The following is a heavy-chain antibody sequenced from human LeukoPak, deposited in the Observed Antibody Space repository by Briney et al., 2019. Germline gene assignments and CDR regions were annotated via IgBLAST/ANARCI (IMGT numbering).Heavy chain of an antibody. CDR1: GGTFSSYA. Sequence: SVKVSCKAPGGTFSSYAISWVRQAPGQGLEWMGRIIPILGIANYAQKFQGRVTITADKSTSTAYMELSSLRSEDTAVYYCARFVGATSPYYYYGMDVWGQGTTVTVSS. CDR3: ARFVGATSPYYYYGMDV. CDR2: IIPILGIA. J-gene: IGHJ6*02. D-gene: IGHD1-26*01. V-gene: IGHV1-69*04.